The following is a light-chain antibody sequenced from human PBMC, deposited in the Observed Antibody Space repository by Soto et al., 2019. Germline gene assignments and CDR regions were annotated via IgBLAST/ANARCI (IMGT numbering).Light chain of an antibody. V-gene: IGKV3-20*01. J-gene: IGKJ1*01. CDR2: GAS. CDR1: QSVSSNY. Sequence: IVCTQYPSTLSLSTGERATLSCRASQSVSSNYLAWYQQKPGQAPRLLIYGASSRATGIPDRFSGSGSGTDFTLTISILQAEDFTVYWCQQYGILPVAFGEGTKVDI. CDR3: QQYGILPVA.